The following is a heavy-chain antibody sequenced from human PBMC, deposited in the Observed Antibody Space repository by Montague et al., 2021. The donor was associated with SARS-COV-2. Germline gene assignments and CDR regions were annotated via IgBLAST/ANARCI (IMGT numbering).Heavy chain of an antibody. CDR1: GGSISSYY. Sequence: SETLSLTCTVSGGSISSYYWSWIRQPPGKGLEWIGYIYYSGSTNYNPSLKSRVTISVDTSKNQFSLKLSSVTAADTAVYYCARVKGGVYYGLGASAHFDYWGQGTLVTVSS. CDR2: IYYSGST. CDR3: ARVKGGVYYGLGASAHFDY. J-gene: IGHJ4*02. V-gene: IGHV4-59*13. D-gene: IGHD3-10*01.